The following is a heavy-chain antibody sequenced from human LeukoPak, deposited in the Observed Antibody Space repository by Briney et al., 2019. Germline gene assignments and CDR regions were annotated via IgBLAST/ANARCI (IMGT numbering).Heavy chain of an antibody. CDR2: IYYSGST. CDR3: ARQAHYYDSSGYSPDAFDI. D-gene: IGHD3-22*01. Sequence: PSETLSLTCTVSGGSISSSSYYWGWIRQPPGKGLEWIGSIYYSGSTYYNPSLKSRVTISVDTSKNQFSLKLSSVTAADTAVYYCARQAHYYDSSGYSPDAFDIWGQGTMVTVSS. J-gene: IGHJ3*02. CDR1: GGSISSSSYY. V-gene: IGHV4-39*01.